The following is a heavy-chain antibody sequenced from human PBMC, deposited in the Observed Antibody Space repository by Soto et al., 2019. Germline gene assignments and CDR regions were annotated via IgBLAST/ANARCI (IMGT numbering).Heavy chain of an antibody. V-gene: IGHV5-51*01. CDR1: GYSFTSYW. CDR3: ARQDTAMVFDY. Sequence: GESLKISCKGSGYSFTSYWIGWVRQMPGKGLGWMGIIYPGDSDTRYSQSFKGQVTSSADKSISTAYLQWSSLKASDTAMYYCARQDTAMVFDYWGQGALVNVFS. J-gene: IGHJ4*02. CDR2: IYPGDSDT. D-gene: IGHD5-18*01.